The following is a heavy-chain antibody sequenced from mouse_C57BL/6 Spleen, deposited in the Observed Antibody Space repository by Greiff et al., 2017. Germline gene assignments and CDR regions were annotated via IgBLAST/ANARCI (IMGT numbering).Heavy chain of an antibody. Sequence: VQLQQSGPELVKPGASVKISCKASGYSFTGYYMNWVKQSPEKSLEWIGEINPSTGGTTYNQKFKAKATLTVDTSSSTAYMQLKSLTSEDSAVYYCARNYGSSYVLSWFAYWGQGTLVTVSA. CDR2: INPSTGGT. CDR3: ARNYGSSYVLSWFAY. D-gene: IGHD1-1*01. CDR1: GYSFTGYY. J-gene: IGHJ3*01. V-gene: IGHV1-42*01.